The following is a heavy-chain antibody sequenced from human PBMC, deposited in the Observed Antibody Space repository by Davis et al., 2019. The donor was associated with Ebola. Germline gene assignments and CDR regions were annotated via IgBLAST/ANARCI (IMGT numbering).Heavy chain of an antibody. CDR2: ISSSSNNV. CDR1: GFTFSGYS. Sequence: GGSLRLSCGASGFTFSGYSMNWVRQAPGKGLEWVSFISSSSNNVHYADSVKGRFTISRDNAKNSLYLQMNSLRVEDTAVYYCARSRYDDYWGQGTLVTVSS. D-gene: IGHD3-3*01. CDR3: ARSRYDDY. J-gene: IGHJ4*02. V-gene: IGHV3-48*04.